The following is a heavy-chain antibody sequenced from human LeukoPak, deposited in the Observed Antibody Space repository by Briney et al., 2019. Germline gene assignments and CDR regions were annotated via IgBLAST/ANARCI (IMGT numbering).Heavy chain of an antibody. CDR2: ISYDGSNK. CDR3: ARDRGTLWFGESTFDY. Sequence: PGGSLRLSCAASGFTFSSYAIHWVRQPPGKGLEWVAVISYDGSNKYYADSVKGRFTISRDNSKNTLYLQMNSLRAEDTAVYYCARDRGTLWFGESTFDYWGQGTLVTVSS. D-gene: IGHD3-10*01. V-gene: IGHV3-30*04. CDR1: GFTFSSYA. J-gene: IGHJ4*02.